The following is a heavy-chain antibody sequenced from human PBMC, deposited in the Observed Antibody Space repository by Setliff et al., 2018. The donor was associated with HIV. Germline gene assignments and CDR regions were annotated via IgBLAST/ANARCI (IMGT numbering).Heavy chain of an antibody. Sequence: PSETLSLTCTVSGGSINSYFWSWIRQPPGKGLEWIAYIYYTGSTNYNPSLKSRVTISLDTSKNQFSLNVNSVTAAGTAVYYCARTPSRGGFDYWGQGTLVTVSS. CDR2: IYYTGST. CDR1: GGSINSYF. V-gene: IGHV4-59*01. D-gene: IGHD3-16*01. J-gene: IGHJ4*02. CDR3: ARTPSRGGFDY.